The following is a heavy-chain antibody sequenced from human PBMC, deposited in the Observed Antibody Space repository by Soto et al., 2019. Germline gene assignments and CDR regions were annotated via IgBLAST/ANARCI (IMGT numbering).Heavy chain of an antibody. D-gene: IGHD2-21*02. V-gene: IGHV4-39*01. CDR2: IYYSGST. Sequence: QLQLQESGPGLVKPSETLSLTCTVSGGSISSSSYYWGWIRQPPGKGLEWIGSIYYSGSTYYNPSLKSRVTISVDTSKNQFSLKLSSVTAADTAVYYCARLAYCGGDCYSLNAFDIWGQGTMVTVSS. CDR3: ARLAYCGGDCYSLNAFDI. J-gene: IGHJ3*02. CDR1: GGSISSSSYY.